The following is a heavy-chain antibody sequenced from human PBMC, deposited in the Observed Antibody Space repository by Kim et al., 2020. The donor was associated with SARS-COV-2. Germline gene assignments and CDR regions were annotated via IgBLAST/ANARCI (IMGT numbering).Heavy chain of an antibody. CDR3: AIGSRNGVAAGIDM. Sequence: GDSVKGQFTISRDNSKNTLYLQMNVLRPEDTAIYFCAIGSRNGVAAGIDMWGQGTMVTVSS. J-gene: IGHJ3*02. D-gene: IGHD6-13*01. V-gene: IGHV3-23*02.